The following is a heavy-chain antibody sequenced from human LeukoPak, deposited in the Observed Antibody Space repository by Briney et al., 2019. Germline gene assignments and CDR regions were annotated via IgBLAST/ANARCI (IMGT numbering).Heavy chain of an antibody. J-gene: IGHJ1*01. CDR2: ISGSGGST. V-gene: IGHV3-23*01. CDR3: AKDYLQASYDRSGYQLEYFQH. Sequence: PGGSLRLSCAASGFTFSSYAMSWVRQAPGKGLEWVSAISGSGGSTNCADSVKGRFTISRDNSKNTLYLQMNSLRAEDTAVYYCAKDYLQASYDRSGYQLEYFQHWGQGTLVTVSS. CDR1: GFTFSSYA. D-gene: IGHD3-22*01.